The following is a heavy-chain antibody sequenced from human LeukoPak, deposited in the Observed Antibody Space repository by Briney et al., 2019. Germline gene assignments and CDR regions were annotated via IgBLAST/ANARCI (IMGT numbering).Heavy chain of an antibody. D-gene: IGHD3-22*01. Sequence: GGPLRLSCAASGFTFDDYAMHWVRHAPGRGVECGSGISWNSGSIGYAASVKGRFTISRDNAKNSLYLQMNCLRAEDTALYYCAKDFDSSGYYAFDIWGQGTMVTVSS. CDR1: GFTFDDYA. V-gene: IGHV3-9*01. J-gene: IGHJ3*02. CDR2: ISWNSGSI. CDR3: AKDFDSSGYYAFDI.